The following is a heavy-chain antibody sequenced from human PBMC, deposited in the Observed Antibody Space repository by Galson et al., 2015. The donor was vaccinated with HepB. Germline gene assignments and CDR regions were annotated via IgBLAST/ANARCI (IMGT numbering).Heavy chain of an antibody. CDR2: ISYDGSNK. J-gene: IGHJ5*02. Sequence: SLRLSCAASGFTFSSYGMHWVRQAPGKGLEWVAVISYDGSNKYYADSVKGRFTISRDNSKNTLYLQMNSLRAEDTAVYYCAKDPRIAAAGYAPNNWFDPWGQGTLVTVSS. V-gene: IGHV3-30*18. D-gene: IGHD6-13*01. CDR1: GFTFSSYG. CDR3: AKDPRIAAAGYAPNNWFDP.